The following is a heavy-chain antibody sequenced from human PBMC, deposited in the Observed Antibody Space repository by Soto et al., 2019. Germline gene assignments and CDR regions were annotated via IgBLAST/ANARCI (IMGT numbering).Heavy chain of an antibody. Sequence: GGSLRLSCAASGFTFSSYWMSWVRQAPGKGLEWVANIKQDGSEKYYVDSVKGRFTISRDNAKNSLYLQMKSLRAEDTAVYYCARDASETGVIGPPFDYWGQGTLVTVSS. CDR2: IKQDGSEK. CDR3: ARDASETGVIGPPFDY. V-gene: IGHV3-7*01. CDR1: GFTFSSYW. D-gene: IGHD3-16*02. J-gene: IGHJ4*02.